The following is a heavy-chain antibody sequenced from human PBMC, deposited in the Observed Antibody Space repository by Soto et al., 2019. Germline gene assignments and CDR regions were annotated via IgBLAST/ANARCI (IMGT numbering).Heavy chain of an antibody. CDR2: IKQDGSEN. D-gene: IGHD1-1*01. V-gene: IGHV3-7*01. Sequence: EVQLVESGGGLVQPGGSLRLSSAASGFTFSNYWMTWVRQATGKGLEWVANIKQDGSENHYVVSVKGRFTTSRADTNNAFLRQMNSLIDEATAVYYGAREQIKGWKVDYGGRGTRVTVSS. CDR3: AREQIKGWKVDY. CDR1: GFTFSNYW. J-gene: IGHJ4*02.